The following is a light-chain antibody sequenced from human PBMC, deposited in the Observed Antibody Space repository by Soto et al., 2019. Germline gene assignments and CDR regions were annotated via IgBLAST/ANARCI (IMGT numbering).Light chain of an antibody. CDR1: QSISSY. CDR2: DAS. J-gene: IGKJ1*01. Sequence: DIQMTQSPSSLSASVGGRVTITCRASQSISSYLNWYQQKPGKAPNLLIFDASRLQSGVPSRFSGSGSGTDFTLTVSSLQPEDFTTYYCQQSYSTPWTFGLGTKVDIK. CDR3: QQSYSTPWT. V-gene: IGKV1-39*01.